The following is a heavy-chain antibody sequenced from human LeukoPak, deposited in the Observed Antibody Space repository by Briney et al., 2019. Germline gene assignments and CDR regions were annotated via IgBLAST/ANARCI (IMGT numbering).Heavy chain of an antibody. J-gene: IGHJ4*02. CDR2: INAVNGDT. V-gene: IGHV1-3*01. Sequence: ASVKASCKASGYTFTTYAIQWVRQAPGQRLEWMGWINAVNGDTKYSQEFQGRVTITRVTSASTAHMELSSLRSEDTAVYYCARSGSYDFWGQGTLVTVSS. D-gene: IGHD1-26*01. CDR3: ARSGSYDF. CDR1: GYTFTTYA.